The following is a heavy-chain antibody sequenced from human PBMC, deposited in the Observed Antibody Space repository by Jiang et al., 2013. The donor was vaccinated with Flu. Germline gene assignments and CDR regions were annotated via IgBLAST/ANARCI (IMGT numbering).Heavy chain of an antibody. J-gene: IGHJ3*02. Sequence: GSGLVKPSQTLSLTCTVSGGSINSGGYYWSWIRQHPGKGLEWIGYIYYSGSTYYNPSLKSRVTISVDTSKNQFSLKLSSVTAADTAVYYCARGTTVTTYAFDIWGQGTMVTVSS. CDR3: ARGTTVTTYAFDI. V-gene: IGHV4-31*03. CDR2: IYYSGST. D-gene: IGHD4-17*01. CDR1: GGSINSGGYY.